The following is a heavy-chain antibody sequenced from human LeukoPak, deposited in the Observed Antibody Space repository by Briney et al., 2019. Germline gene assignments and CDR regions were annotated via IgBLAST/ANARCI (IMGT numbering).Heavy chain of an antibody. CDR3: ARLGYCSGGSCHYGMDV. Sequence: GGSLRLSCAASGFTFSNYWMNWVRQAPGKGLEWVANIKQDGSEKYYVDSVKGRFTISRDNAKNSLYLQMNSLRAEDTAVYYCARLGYCSGGSCHYGMDVWGQGTTVTVSS. V-gene: IGHV3-7*01. CDR2: IKQDGSEK. D-gene: IGHD2-15*01. CDR1: GFTFSNYW. J-gene: IGHJ6*02.